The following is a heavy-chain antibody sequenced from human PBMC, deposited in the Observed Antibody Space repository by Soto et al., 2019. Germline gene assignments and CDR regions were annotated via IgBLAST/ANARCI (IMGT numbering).Heavy chain of an antibody. Sequence: QITLKESGPTEVKPTETLALTCTFYGFSLATTGVGVGWVRQPPGGALEGIAVVYWVDDTRYNPSLETRLTLTKDTPKNRVALTMTDMDFVDTATFYCAHVTIFYGGTVGDEAFDVWGQGAVVTVSS. CDR1: GFSLATTGVG. CDR2: VYWVDDT. D-gene: IGHD3-3*01. CDR3: AHVTIFYGGTVGDEAFDV. J-gene: IGHJ3*01. V-gene: IGHV2-5*02.